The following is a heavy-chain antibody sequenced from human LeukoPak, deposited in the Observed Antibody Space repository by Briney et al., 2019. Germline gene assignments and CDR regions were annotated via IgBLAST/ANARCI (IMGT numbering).Heavy chain of an antibody. CDR3: AKSKFQLLYLDY. V-gene: IGHV3-23*01. D-gene: IGHD2-2*02. Sequence: GGSLRLSCAASGFTFSSYSMNWVRQAPGKGLEWVSAISGSGGTTYYADSVKGRFTISRDNSKNTLYLQMNSLRAEDTAVYYCAKSKFQLLYLDYWGQGTLVTVSS. J-gene: IGHJ4*02. CDR1: GFTFSSYS. CDR2: ISGSGGTT.